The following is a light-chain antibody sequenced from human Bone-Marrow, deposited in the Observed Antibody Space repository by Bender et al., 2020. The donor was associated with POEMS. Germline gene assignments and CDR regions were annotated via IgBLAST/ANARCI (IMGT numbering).Light chain of an antibody. J-gene: IGLJ2*01. V-gene: IGLV2-14*01. CDR3: SSYTSISTWV. CDR2: GVS. Sequence: QSALTQPASVSGSPGQSITLSCTGTSSDIGDFNYVSWYQQYPGKAPKLIIYGVSDRPSGVSNRFSGSKSANTASLTISGLQAEDEADYYCSSYTSISTWVFGGGTKVTVL. CDR1: SSDIGDFNY.